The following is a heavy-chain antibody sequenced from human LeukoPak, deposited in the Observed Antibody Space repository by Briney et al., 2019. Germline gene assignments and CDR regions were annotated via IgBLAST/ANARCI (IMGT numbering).Heavy chain of an antibody. CDR1: GGSISSYY. J-gene: IGHJ4*02. V-gene: IGHV4-59*08. D-gene: IGHD3-10*01. CDR2: IYYSGST. Sequence: PSETLSLTCTVSGGSISSYYWSWVRRPPGKGLEWIGYIYYSGSTNYNPSLKSRVTISVDTPKNQFSLKLSSVTAADTAVYYCARLIKGMVRGVSFDYWGQGTLVTVSS. CDR3: ARLIKGMVRGVSFDY.